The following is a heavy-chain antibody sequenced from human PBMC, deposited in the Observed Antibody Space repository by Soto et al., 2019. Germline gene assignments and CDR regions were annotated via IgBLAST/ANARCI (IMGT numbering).Heavy chain of an antibody. D-gene: IGHD4-17*01. CDR2: ISNSGGST. J-gene: IGHJ3*02. V-gene: IGHV3-23*01. CDR3: ARPRGYGVFDAVDI. CDR1: GFIFSTYA. Sequence: GESLRLSCAASGFIFSTYAMNWVRQAPGKGLEWVSAISNSGGSTLYAESVRGRFTISRDNSIKTLYLQMSSLRTEDTAVYYCARPRGYGVFDAVDIWGQGTMVTVSS.